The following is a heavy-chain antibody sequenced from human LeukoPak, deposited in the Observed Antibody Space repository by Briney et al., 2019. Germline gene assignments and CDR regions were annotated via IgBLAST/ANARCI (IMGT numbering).Heavy chain of an antibody. CDR1: GFTFSSYG. CDR3: ARPHYCSGGSCYNYFDY. Sequence: GGSLRLSCAASGFTFSSYGMNWVRQAPGKGLEWVSSISSGSSYIYYADSVKGRFTISRDNAKNSLYLQMNSLRAEDTAVYYCARPHYCSGGSCYNYFDYWGQGTLVTVSS. D-gene: IGHD2-15*01. V-gene: IGHV3-21*01. J-gene: IGHJ4*02. CDR2: ISSGSSYI.